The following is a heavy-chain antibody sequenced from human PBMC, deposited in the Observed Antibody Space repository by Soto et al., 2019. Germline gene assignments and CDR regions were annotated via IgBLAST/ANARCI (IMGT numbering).Heavy chain of an antibody. CDR2: INPNSGGT. CDR3: ARDHGDYGWVYYYYGMDV. D-gene: IGHD4-17*01. Sequence: GASVKVSCKASGYTFTGYYMHWVRQAPGQGLEWMGWINPNSGGTNYAQKFQGRVTMTRDTSISTAYMELSRLRSDDTAVYYCARDHGDYGWVYYYYGMDVWGQGTTVTVSS. CDR1: GYTFTGYY. J-gene: IGHJ6*02. V-gene: IGHV1-2*02.